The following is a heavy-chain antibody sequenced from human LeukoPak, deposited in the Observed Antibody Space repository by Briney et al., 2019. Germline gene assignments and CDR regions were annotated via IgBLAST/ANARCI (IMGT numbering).Heavy chain of an antibody. Sequence: GGSLRLSCAASGFTFSKHWMSWVRQAPGKGLEWVANIKEDGREKKYVDSVKGRFTISRDNARNSVYLQMNSLRADDTAVYYCARCDYYGSGSYFLDYWGQGTLVTVSS. J-gene: IGHJ4*02. CDR2: IKEDGREK. V-gene: IGHV3-7*01. CDR1: GFTFSKHW. D-gene: IGHD3-10*01. CDR3: ARCDYYGSGSYFLDY.